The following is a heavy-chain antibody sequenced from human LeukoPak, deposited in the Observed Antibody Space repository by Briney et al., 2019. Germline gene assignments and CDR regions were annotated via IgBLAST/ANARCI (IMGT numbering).Heavy chain of an antibody. V-gene: IGHV3-33*01. CDR1: GFTFSSYG. CDR3: ARDNNWNLYYYYGMDV. CDR2: IWYDGSNK. D-gene: IGHD1-20*01. Sequence: GRSLRLSCAASGFTFSSYGMHWVRQAPGKGLEWVAVIWYDGSNKYYADSVKGRFTISRDNSKNTLYLQMNSLRAEDTAVYYCARDNNWNLYYYYGMDVWGQGTTVTVSS. J-gene: IGHJ6*02.